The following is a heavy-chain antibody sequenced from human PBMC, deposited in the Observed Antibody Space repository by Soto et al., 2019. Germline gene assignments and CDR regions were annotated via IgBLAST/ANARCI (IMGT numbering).Heavy chain of an antibody. Sequence: QVQLQQWGAGLLKPSETLSLTCAVYGKSLSGYYWSWIRQPPGQALEWIGEINHSGNTNYNPSLKSRVTISVDTSKNQLFLNLSSVTAADTAMYYCARHHVCGRTIAGAAEFWGQGTLVTVSS. CDR1: GKSLSGYY. J-gene: IGHJ4*02. V-gene: IGHV4-34*01. D-gene: IGHD1-26*01. CDR2: INHSGNT. CDR3: ARHHVCGRTIAGAAEF.